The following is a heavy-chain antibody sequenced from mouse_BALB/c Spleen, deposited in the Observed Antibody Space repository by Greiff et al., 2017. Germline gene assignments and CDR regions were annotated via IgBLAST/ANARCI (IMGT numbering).Heavy chain of an antibody. V-gene: IGHV2-9*02. D-gene: IGHD1-2*01. J-gene: IGHJ1*01. CDR2: IWAGGST. Sequence: VMLVESGPGLVAPSQSLSITCTVSGFSLTSYGVHWVRQPPGKGLEWLGVIWAGGSTNYNSALMSRLSISKDNSKSQVFLKMNSLQTDDTAMYYCARSGVRRDWYFDVWGAGTTVTVSS. CDR3: ARSGVRRDWYFDV. CDR1: GFSLTSYG.